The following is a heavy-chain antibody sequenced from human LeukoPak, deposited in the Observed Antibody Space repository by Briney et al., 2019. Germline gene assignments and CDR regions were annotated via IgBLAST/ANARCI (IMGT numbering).Heavy chain of an antibody. Sequence: PGGSLRLSCEASGFTFYNYAMSWVRQAPGKGLEWVSAISGSGGGTYYADSVRGRFTISRDNSKNTLNLQMNSLRAEDTAVYYCAKVRHPYGPPDQYFDHWGQGTLVTVSS. CDR1: GFTFYNYA. J-gene: IGHJ4*02. D-gene: IGHD3-10*01. CDR3: AKVRHPYGPPDQYFDH. CDR2: ISGSGGGT. V-gene: IGHV3-23*01.